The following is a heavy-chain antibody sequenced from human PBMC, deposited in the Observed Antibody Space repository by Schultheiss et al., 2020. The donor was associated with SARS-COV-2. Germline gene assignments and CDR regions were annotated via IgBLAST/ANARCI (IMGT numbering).Heavy chain of an antibody. CDR1: GYTFTGYY. J-gene: IGHJ3*02. Sequence: ASVKVSCKASGYTFTGYYMHWVRQAPGQGLEWMGWINPNSGGTNYAQKFQGRVTMTRDTSISTAYMELSRLRSDDTAVYYCARSITMTPFAAFDIWGQGTMVTVSS. CDR3: ARSITMTPFAAFDI. D-gene: IGHD3-22*01. CDR2: INPNSGGT. V-gene: IGHV1-2*02.